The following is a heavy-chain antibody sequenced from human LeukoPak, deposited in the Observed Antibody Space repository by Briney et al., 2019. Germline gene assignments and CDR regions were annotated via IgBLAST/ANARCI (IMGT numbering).Heavy chain of an antibody. CDR3: ARDLSGSLYFDY. J-gene: IGHJ4*02. V-gene: IGHV4-4*07. D-gene: IGHD3-10*01. CDR2: LYPSGSS. Sequence: SGTLSLTCTVSGASIGPYYWNWIRQPAGKGLEWIGRLYPSGSSDYNPSLKSRVTMSVDTSKNQFSLKVTSVTAADTAIYYCARDLSGSLYFDYWGQGILVTVSS. CDR1: GASIGPYY.